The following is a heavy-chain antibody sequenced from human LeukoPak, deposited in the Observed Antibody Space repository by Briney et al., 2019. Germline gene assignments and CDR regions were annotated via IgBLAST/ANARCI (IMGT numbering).Heavy chain of an antibody. Sequence: PSETLSLTCTVSGGFISSSSYYWGWIRQPPGKGLEWIGSIYYSGSTYYNPSLKSRVTISVDTSKNQFSLRLSSVTAADTAVYYCARADIVLTIFVYWGQGTLVTVSS. CDR2: IYYSGST. CDR3: ARADIVLTIFVY. CDR1: GGFISSSSYY. J-gene: IGHJ4*02. V-gene: IGHV4-39*01. D-gene: IGHD5-12*01.